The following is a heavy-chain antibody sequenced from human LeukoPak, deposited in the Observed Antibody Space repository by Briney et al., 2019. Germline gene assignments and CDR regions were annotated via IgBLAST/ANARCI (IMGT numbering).Heavy chain of an antibody. D-gene: IGHD1-26*01. V-gene: IGHV3-30*18. CDR1: GFTFSSYG. CDR2: ISYDGSNK. J-gene: IGHJ3*02. Sequence: GGSLRLSCAASGFTFSSYGMHWVRQAPGKGLEWVAVISYDGSNKYYADSVKGRFTISRDNSKNTLYLQMNSLRAEDTAVYYCAKDRPYSGSPQDAFDIWGQGTMVTVSS. CDR3: AKDRPYSGSPQDAFDI.